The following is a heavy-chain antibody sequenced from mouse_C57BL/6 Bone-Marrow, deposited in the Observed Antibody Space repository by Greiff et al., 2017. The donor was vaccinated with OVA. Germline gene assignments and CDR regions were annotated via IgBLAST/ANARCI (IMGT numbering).Heavy chain of an antibody. CDR1: GYTFTDYY. CDR2: IYPGSGNT. Sequence: VQLQQSGAELVRPGASVKLSCKASGYTFTDYYINWVKQRPGQGLEWIPRIYPGSGNTYYNEKFKGKATLTAEKSSSTAYMQLSSLTSEDSAVYFCARGGLLLYWGKGTTLTVAS. J-gene: IGHJ2*01. D-gene: IGHD1-1*01. V-gene: IGHV1-76*01. CDR3: ARGGLLLY.